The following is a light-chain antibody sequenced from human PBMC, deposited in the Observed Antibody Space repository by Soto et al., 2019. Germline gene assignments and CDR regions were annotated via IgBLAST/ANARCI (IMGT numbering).Light chain of an antibody. V-gene: IGLV2-14*03. Sequence: QTVLTQPASVSGSPGQSITISCTGTSSDIGDSNYVSWYQQHPGKAPILVIYDVSNRPSGVSNRFSGSKSANTASLTISGLQAEDEADYYCSAFRSSSTSYVFGTGTKLTVL. J-gene: IGLJ1*01. CDR1: SSDIGDSNY. CDR2: DVS. CDR3: SAFRSSSTSYV.